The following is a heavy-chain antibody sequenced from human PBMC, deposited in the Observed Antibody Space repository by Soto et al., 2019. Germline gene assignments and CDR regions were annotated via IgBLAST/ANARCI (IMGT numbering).Heavy chain of an antibody. CDR1: GFTFDDYA. D-gene: IGHD4-17*01. Sequence: EVQLVESGGGLVQPGRSLRLSCAASGFTFDDYAMHWVRQAPGKGLEWVSGISWNSGSIGYADSVKGRFTISRDNAKNSLHLQMNSLRAEDTALYYCAKDYHDYGDHPLGYWGQGTLVTVSS. CDR3: AKDYHDYGDHPLGY. J-gene: IGHJ4*02. V-gene: IGHV3-9*01. CDR2: ISWNSGSI.